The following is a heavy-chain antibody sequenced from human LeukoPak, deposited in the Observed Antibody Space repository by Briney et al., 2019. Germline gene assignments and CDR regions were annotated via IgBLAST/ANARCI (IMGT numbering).Heavy chain of an antibody. Sequence: ASVKVSCKASGYTFTSYGISWVRQAPGQGLEWMGWIGAYNGNTNYAQKLQGRVTMTTDTSTSTAYMELRSLRSDDTAVYYCARDLQLWSFYYGMDVWGQGTTVTVSS. CDR2: IGAYNGNT. CDR1: GYTFTSYG. V-gene: IGHV1-18*01. D-gene: IGHD5-18*01. J-gene: IGHJ6*02. CDR3: ARDLQLWSFYYGMDV.